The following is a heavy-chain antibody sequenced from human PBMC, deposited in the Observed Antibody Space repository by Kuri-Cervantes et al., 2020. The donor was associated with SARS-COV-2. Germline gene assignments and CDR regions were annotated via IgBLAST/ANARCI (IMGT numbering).Heavy chain of an antibody. J-gene: IGHJ4*01. V-gene: IGHV3-30*18. CDR3: AKIFVEGYVLLWFGESFKSNSEDYYFDY. Sequence: LRLSCAASGFTFSSYCMHWVRQAPGKGLEWVAVISYDGSNKYYADSVNGRFTISRDNSKNTPYLQMNSLRAEDTGVYYCAKIFVEGYVLLWFGESFKSNSEDYYFDYWGQGTMVTVSS. CDR1: GFTFSSYC. D-gene: IGHD3-10*01. CDR2: ISYDGSNK.